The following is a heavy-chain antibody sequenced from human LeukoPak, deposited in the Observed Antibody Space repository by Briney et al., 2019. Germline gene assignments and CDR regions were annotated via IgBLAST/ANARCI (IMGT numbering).Heavy chain of an antibody. Sequence: GGSLRLSCAASGFAFSSNWMHWVRQTPGKGLVWVSRINSGGSGTSYAASVEGRFTISRDNAKNTLYLQMNSLRAEDTAVYYCAKDRQYYYDSSGYSDYYFDYWGQGTLVTVSS. CDR2: INSGGSGT. CDR1: GFAFSSNW. J-gene: IGHJ4*02. D-gene: IGHD3-22*01. V-gene: IGHV3-74*01. CDR3: AKDRQYYYDSSGYSDYYFDY.